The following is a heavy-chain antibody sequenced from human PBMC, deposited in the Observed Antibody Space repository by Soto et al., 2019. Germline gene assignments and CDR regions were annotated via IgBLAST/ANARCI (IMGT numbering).Heavy chain of an antibody. J-gene: IGHJ5*02. V-gene: IGHV1-18*01. CDR3: ARGMYMAWCDP. D-gene: IGHD1-1*01. CDR1: GYNFIGYG. Sequence: VQSGAEVKKPGASVKVSCKASGYNFIGYGITWVRQAPGQGLEWMGWISAYNGNSNDAQSRQDRVTMTTGSCTATAYLELRSLRPDDTAVYFCARGMYMAWCDPWGQGTPVTVSS. CDR2: ISAYNGNS.